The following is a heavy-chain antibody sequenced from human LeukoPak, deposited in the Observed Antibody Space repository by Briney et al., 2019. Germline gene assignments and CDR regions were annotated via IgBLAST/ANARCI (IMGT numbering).Heavy chain of an antibody. CDR3: ARRMYSSSSPDY. D-gene: IGHD6-6*01. CDR2: INPNSGGT. CDR1: GYTFTGYY. J-gene: IGHJ4*02. Sequence: ASVKVSCKSSGYTFTGYYMHWVRQPPGQGIEWMGWINPNSGGTNYAQKFQGRVTMTRDTSISKAYMELSRLRSDDTAVYYCARRMYSSSSPDYWGQGTLVTVSS. V-gene: IGHV1-2*02.